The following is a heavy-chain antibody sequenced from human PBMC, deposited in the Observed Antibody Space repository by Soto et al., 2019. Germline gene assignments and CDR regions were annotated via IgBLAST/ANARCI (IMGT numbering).Heavy chain of an antibody. CDR1: VGSISRSTYY. CDR3: ARQVPAAIRLGWFDP. D-gene: IGHD2-2*02. V-gene: IGHV4-39*01. J-gene: IGHJ5*02. CDR2: IYYSGST. Sequence: PSETLSLTCTVSVGSISRSTYYWGWTRQPPGKGLEWIGSIYYSGSTYYRPSLKSRVTISVDTSKNQFSLKLSSVTAADTAVYYCARQVPAAIRLGWFDPWGQGTLVTVSS.